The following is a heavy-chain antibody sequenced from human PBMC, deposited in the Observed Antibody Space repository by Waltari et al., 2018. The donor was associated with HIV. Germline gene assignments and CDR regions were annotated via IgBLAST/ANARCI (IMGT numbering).Heavy chain of an antibody. CDR2: INHSGST. V-gene: IGHV4-34*01. J-gene: IGHJ6*02. CDR3: ARGGYSYGYYYYYGMDV. D-gene: IGHD5-18*01. CDR1: GGSFSGYY. Sequence: QVQLQQWGAGLLKPSETLSLTCAVYGGSFSGYYWSWIRKPPGKGLEWIGEINHSGSTNYNPSLKSRVTISVDTSKNQFSLKLSSVTAADTAVYYCARGGYSYGYYYYYGMDVWGQGTTVTVSS.